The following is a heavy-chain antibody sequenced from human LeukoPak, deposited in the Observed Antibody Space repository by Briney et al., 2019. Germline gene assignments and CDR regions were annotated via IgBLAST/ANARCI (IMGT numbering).Heavy chain of an antibody. CDR3: ARGKTPRYYDFWSGYSAGFDP. Sequence: PGGSLRLSCAASGFTFSSYSMNWVRQAPGKGLEWVSYISSSSSTIYYADSVKGRFTISRDNAKNSLYLQMNSLRAEDTAVYYCARGKTPRYYDFWSGYSAGFDPWGQGTLVTVSS. D-gene: IGHD3-3*01. J-gene: IGHJ5*02. CDR1: GFTFSSYS. CDR2: ISSSSSTI. V-gene: IGHV3-48*01.